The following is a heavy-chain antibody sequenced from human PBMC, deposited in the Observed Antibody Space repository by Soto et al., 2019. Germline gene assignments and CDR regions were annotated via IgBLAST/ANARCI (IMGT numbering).Heavy chain of an antibody. J-gene: IGHJ4*02. D-gene: IGHD3-10*01. V-gene: IGHV3-7*03. CDR3: TRDRGWQTFDY. CDR1: GFTFANYW. Sequence: EVHLAESGGGLVQPGGSLRLSCVASGFTFANYWMTWVRQAPGKEPERVANINNDGSETYYVDSVKGRFIISRDNTKNSLYLQMNTLGAEDTAVFYCTRDRGWQTFDYWGQGTLVTVSS. CDR2: INNDGSET.